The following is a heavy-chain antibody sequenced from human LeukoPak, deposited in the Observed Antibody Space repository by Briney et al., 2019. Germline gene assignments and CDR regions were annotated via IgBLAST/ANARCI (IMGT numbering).Heavy chain of an antibody. CDR1: GFTFSTYA. D-gene: IGHD1-26*01. Sequence: GGSLRLSCAAPGFTFSTYAMNWVRQAPGKGLEWVSLISDSGANKHYAASVKGRFTISRDNSKNTLSLQMNSLRPEDTAVYYCAKDVRVGGGGMDVWGQGTPVTVSS. J-gene: IGHJ6*02. V-gene: IGHV3-23*01. CDR3: AKDVRVGGGGMDV. CDR2: ISDSGANK.